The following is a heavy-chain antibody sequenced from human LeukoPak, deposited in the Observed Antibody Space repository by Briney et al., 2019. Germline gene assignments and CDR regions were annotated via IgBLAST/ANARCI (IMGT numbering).Heavy chain of an antibody. V-gene: IGHV4-59*01. CDR1: GDPISRYY. CDR2: IYYSGST. Sequence: SETLSLTCNVSGDPISRYYWSWIRQPPGKGLEWIGHIYYSGSTSYNPSLESRVTISVDASKNKFSLKLSSVTAADTALYYCARVSSLGYYFDYWGQGTLVTVSS. CDR3: ARVSSLGYYFDY. J-gene: IGHJ4*02. D-gene: IGHD2-2*01.